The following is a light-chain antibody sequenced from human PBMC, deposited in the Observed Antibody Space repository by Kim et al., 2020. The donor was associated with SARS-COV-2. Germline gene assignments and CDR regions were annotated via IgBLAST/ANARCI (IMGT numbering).Light chain of an antibody. CDR1: SSNIGSNT. Sequence: QRVTISCSRSSSNIGSNTVNWYHHLSGTAPKLLIYSDKQRPSGVPARFSGSKSGTSAFLAISGLQSADEADYYCAAWDDSLNGQVVFGGGTQLTVL. V-gene: IGLV1-44*01. CDR2: SDK. J-gene: IGLJ2*01. CDR3: AAWDDSLNGQVV.